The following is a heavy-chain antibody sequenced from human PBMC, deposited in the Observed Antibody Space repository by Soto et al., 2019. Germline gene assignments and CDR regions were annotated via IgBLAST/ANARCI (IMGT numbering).Heavy chain of an antibody. Sequence: QVPLVESGGGVVQPGRSLRLSCAASGFTFSTFAMHWVRQAPGKGLEWVALLSYDGSNKFYADSVKGRFTISRDNSKNTLFLQMNSLRPEDTAVYYCARAWWTPTLHYYGMDVWGQGTTVTVSS. CDR3: ARAWWTPTLHYYGMDV. V-gene: IGHV3-30-3*01. CDR1: GFTFSTFA. J-gene: IGHJ6*02. CDR2: LSYDGSNK. D-gene: IGHD2-15*01.